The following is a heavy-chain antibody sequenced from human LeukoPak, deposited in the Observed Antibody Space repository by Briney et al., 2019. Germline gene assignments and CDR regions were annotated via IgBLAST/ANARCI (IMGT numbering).Heavy chain of an antibody. Sequence: ASVKVSCKASVYTFTTYGISWVRQAPGQRLEWMGWISAYNGNTNYAQKLQGRVTMTTDTSTSTAYMELRSLRSDDTAVYYCARDREAARPGWFDPWGQGTLVTVSS. CDR2: ISAYNGNT. V-gene: IGHV1-18*01. CDR3: ARDREAARPGWFDP. J-gene: IGHJ5*02. D-gene: IGHD6-6*01. CDR1: VYTFTTYG.